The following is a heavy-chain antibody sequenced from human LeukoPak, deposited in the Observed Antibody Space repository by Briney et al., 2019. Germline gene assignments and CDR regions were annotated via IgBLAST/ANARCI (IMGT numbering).Heavy chain of an antibody. CDR3: ARDPGLRWYQLLGY. D-gene: IGHD4-23*01. J-gene: IGHJ4*02. V-gene: IGHV3-21*01. CDR1: GFTFSRHW. Sequence: KSGGSLRLSCAASGFTFSRHWMYWVRQAPGKGLEWVSSISSSSSYIYYADSVKGRFTIYRDNAKNSLYLQMNSLRAEDTAVYYCARDPGLRWYQLLGYWGQGTLVTVSS. CDR2: ISSSSSYI.